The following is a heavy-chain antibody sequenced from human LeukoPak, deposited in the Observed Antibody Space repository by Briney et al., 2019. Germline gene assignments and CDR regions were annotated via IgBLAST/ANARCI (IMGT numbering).Heavy chain of an antibody. J-gene: IGHJ4*02. CDR2: ISAYNGNT. V-gene: IGHV1-18*01. Sequence: GASVKVSCKASGYTFTSYGISWVRPAPGQGLEGMGWISAYNGNTNYAQKLQGRVTMTTDTSTSTAYMELRSLRSDDTAVYYCARDPRAGYYSDYWGQGTLVTVSS. CDR3: ARDPRAGYYSDY. CDR1: GYTFTSYG. D-gene: IGHD3-22*01.